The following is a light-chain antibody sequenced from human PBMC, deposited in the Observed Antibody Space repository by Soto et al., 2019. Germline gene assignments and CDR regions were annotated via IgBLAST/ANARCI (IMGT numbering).Light chain of an antibody. Sequence: DIQMTQSPSTLSASIGDTVTITCRTSQSVDTWLAWYQHKAGKAPKLLIYRASSLATGVPSRFSGSGSGTAFTLTITSLQPDDFATYYCQHYNDYSRVFCQGTQVEIK. V-gene: IGKV1-5*03. CDR3: QHYNDYSRV. CDR2: RAS. CDR1: QSVDTW. J-gene: IGKJ1*01.